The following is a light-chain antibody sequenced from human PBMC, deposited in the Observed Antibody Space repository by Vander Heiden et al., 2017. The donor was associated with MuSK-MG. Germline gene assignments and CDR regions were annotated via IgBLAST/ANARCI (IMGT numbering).Light chain of an antibody. CDR3: LQYGGSGYS. Sequence: EIVLTQSPGTLSLSPGERATLPCRASQSVSSSYLAWYQQKPCQAPRLLIYGASSRATGIPDRFSGTGSRTDFTLTMRRLEPEDFTMYYCLQYGGSGYSFGPEVKLEIK. V-gene: IGKV3-20*01. CDR1: QSVSSSY. J-gene: IGKJ2*03. CDR2: GAS.